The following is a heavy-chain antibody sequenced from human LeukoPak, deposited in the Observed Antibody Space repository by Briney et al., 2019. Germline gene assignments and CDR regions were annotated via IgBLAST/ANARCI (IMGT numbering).Heavy chain of an antibody. CDR2: IYYSGST. Sequence: ESGPTLVKPSETLSLTCTVSGGSISSYYWSWIRQPPGKGLEWIGYIYYSGSTNYNPSLKSRVTISVDTSKNQFSLKLSSVTAADTAVYYCARGGDGYNPIDYWGQGTLVTVSS. CDR3: ARGGDGYNPIDY. V-gene: IGHV4-59*01. CDR1: GGSISSYY. D-gene: IGHD5-24*01. J-gene: IGHJ4*02.